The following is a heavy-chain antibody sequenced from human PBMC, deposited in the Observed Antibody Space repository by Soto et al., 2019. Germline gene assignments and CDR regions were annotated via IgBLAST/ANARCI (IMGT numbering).Heavy chain of an antibody. Sequence: QVQLQESGPGLVKPSETLSLTCTVSVGSISSYYWSWIRQPPGKDLEWIGYIYYSGSTNYNPSLKSRVTISVDTSKNQFSLKLSSVTAADTAVYYCASGLSRYQLHNYYGMDVWGQGTTVTVSS. J-gene: IGHJ6*02. V-gene: IGHV4-59*01. D-gene: IGHD2-2*01. CDR1: VGSISSYY. CDR2: IYYSGST. CDR3: ASGLSRYQLHNYYGMDV.